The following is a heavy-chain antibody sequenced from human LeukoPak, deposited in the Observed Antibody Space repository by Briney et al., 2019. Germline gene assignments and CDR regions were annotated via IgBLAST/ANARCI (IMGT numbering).Heavy chain of an antibody. CDR3: ATQGVVRYSGYDYMNDDAFDI. D-gene: IGHD5-12*01. CDR1: GYTFTGYY. V-gene: IGHV1-2*06. Sequence: ASVKVSCKASGYTFTGYYMHWVQQAPGQGLEWMGRINPNSGGTNYAQKFQGRVTMTRDTSISTAYMELSRLRSDDTAVYYCATQGVVRYSGYDYMNDDAFDIWGQGTMVTVSS. CDR2: INPNSGGT. J-gene: IGHJ3*02.